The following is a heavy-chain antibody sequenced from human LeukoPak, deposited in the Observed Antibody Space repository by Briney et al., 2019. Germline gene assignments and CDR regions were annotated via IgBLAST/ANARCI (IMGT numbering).Heavy chain of an antibody. CDR2: MYNSGST. CDR1: GGSIRTDY. D-gene: IGHD5-18*01. Sequence: SETLSLTCTVSGGSIRTDYWSWLRQPPGKGLEWIGDMYNSGSTNYNPSLKSRVIISVDTSKNQFSLKLSSVTAADTAVYSCAREQSGCAYTYGQSPYYYSYMDVWGKGTTVTVSS. CDR3: AREQSGCAYTYGQSPYYYSYMDV. J-gene: IGHJ6*03. V-gene: IGHV4-4*08.